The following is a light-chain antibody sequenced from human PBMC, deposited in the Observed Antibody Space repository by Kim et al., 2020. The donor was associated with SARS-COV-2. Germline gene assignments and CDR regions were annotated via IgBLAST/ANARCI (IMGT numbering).Light chain of an antibody. CDR2: GSY. V-gene: IGKV3-20*01. CDR1: ERLTSGY. Sequence: ETVLTQSPGTLSLSPGERVTLSCRASERLTSGYLAWYQQKPGQAPRLLIYGSYYRATGIPDRFSGSGSGTDFTLTISRLEPEDFAVYYCQQYGSSPYTFGQGTKLDI. J-gene: IGKJ2*01. CDR3: QQYGSSPYT.